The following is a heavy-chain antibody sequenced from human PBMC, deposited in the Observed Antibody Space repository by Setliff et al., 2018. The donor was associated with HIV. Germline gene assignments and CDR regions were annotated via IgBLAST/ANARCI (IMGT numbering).Heavy chain of an antibody. V-gene: IGHV4-4*07. CDR2: IYYDGRT. CDR3: ARVSPLTHYYYMDM. CDR1: GGSISSYY. D-gene: IGHD7-27*01. Sequence: SETLSLTCTVSGGSISSYYWSWIRQPAGKGLEWIGSIYYDGRTFYKPSLESRLTISVDTSKNQFSLRLNSVTAADTAVYYCARVSPLTHYYYMDMWGKGTTVTVSS. J-gene: IGHJ6*03.